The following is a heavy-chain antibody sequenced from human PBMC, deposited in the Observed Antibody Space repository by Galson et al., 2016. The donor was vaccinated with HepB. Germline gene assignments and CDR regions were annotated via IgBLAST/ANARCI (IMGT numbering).Heavy chain of an antibody. V-gene: IGHV4-59*01. CDR1: GGSMRNYQ. D-gene: IGHD7-27*01. CDR2: IFNDGSGSA. Sequence: SETLSLTCTVSGGSMRNYQWSWVRQPPGKGLEWIGYIFNDGSGSANYNPSLKSRISLSQDTSKKQFSLRLASVTPADTAIYYCARDNWGSLDYWGQGTLVTVSS. J-gene: IGHJ4*02. CDR3: ARDNWGSLDY.